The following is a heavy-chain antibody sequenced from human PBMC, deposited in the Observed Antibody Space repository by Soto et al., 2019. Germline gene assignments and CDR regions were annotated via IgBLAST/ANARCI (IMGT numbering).Heavy chain of an antibody. Sequence: GGSLRLSCAASGFTFSSYSMNWVRQAPGKGLEWVSSISSSSSYIYYADSVKGRFTISRDNAKNSLYLQMNSLRAEDTAVYYCARPGTTGTTINAFDIWGQGTMVTVSS. D-gene: IGHD1-1*01. CDR2: ISSSSSYI. J-gene: IGHJ3*02. CDR3: ARPGTTGTTINAFDI. V-gene: IGHV3-21*01. CDR1: GFTFSSYS.